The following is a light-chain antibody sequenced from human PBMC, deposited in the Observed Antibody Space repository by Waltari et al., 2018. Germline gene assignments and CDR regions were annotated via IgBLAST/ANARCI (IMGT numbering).Light chain of an antibody. CDR1: SSDVGGYNY. CDR3: SSYTSSSTPYV. V-gene: IGLV2-14*01. Sequence: QSALTQPASVSGSPGQSITISCTGTSSDVGGYNYVSWYQQHPGKAPKLMIYEVSNRPSGVSNGFSGSKSGNTGSLTISGLQAEDEADYYCSSYTSSSTPYVFGTGTKVTVL. J-gene: IGLJ1*01. CDR2: EVS.